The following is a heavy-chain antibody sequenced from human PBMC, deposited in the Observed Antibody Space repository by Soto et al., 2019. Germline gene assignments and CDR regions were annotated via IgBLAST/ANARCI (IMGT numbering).Heavy chain of an antibody. Sequence: WTWIRQPPGKGLEWIGYIYYSGSTNYNPSLKSRVTISVDKSKNQLSLKLSSVTAADTAVYFCARDREGFDPWGQGTLVNVSS. CDR3: ARDREGFDP. J-gene: IGHJ5*02. CDR2: IYYSGST. V-gene: IGHV4-59*01.